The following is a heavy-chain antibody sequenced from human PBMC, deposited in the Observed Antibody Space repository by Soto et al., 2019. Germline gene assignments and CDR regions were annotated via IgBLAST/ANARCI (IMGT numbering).Heavy chain of an antibody. V-gene: IGHV4-34*01. CDR2: INHSGST. CDR3: ARSIAAPPYNWFDP. Sequence: SETLSLTCAVYCGSFSGYYWSWIRQPPGKGLEWIGEINHSGSTNYNPSLKSRVTISVDTSKNQFSLKLSSVTAADTAVYYCARSIAAPPYNWFDPWGQGTLVTVSS. D-gene: IGHD6-6*01. CDR1: CGSFSGYY. J-gene: IGHJ5*02.